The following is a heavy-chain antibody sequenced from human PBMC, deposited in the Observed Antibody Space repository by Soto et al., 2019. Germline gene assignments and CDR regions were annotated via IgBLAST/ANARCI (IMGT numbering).Heavy chain of an antibody. Sequence: SETLSLTCTVSGGSISSYYWSWIRQPPGKGLEWIGYIYYSGSTNYNPSLKSRVTISVDTSKNQFSLKLSSVTAADTAVYYCARVNTPPYDFWSGYFWWFDPWGQGTLVTVSS. J-gene: IGHJ5*02. V-gene: IGHV4-59*01. CDR2: IYYSGST. CDR1: GGSISSYY. CDR3: ARVNTPPYDFWSGYFWWFDP. D-gene: IGHD3-3*01.